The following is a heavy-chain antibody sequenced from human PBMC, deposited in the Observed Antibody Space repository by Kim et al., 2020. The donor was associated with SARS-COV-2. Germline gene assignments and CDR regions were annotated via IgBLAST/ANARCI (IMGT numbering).Heavy chain of an antibody. V-gene: IGHV3-11*06. D-gene: IGHD3-22*01. CDR3: AREYYYDSSGYYDAFDI. J-gene: IGHJ3*02. Sequence: VQGLFTISRDHAKNSLYLQMNSLRAEDTAVYYCAREYYYDSSGYYDAFDIWGQGTMVTVSS.